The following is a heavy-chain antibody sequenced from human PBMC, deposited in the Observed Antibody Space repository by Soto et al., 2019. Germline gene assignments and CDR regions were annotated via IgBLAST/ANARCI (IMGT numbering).Heavy chain of an antibody. Sequence: QITLKESGPTLVKPRQTLTLTCTFSGFSLSTSGVAVGWIRQPPGKALEWVALIYWDDDKRYSPSLKIRLTITKDTSKNQVVLTVTNMDPVDTVTYYCAHSGDYTFGCRFDFWGQGALVTVSS. CDR3: AHSGDYTFGCRFDF. CDR1: GFSLSTSGVA. V-gene: IGHV2-5*02. J-gene: IGHJ4*02. CDR2: IYWDDDK. D-gene: IGHD4-17*01.